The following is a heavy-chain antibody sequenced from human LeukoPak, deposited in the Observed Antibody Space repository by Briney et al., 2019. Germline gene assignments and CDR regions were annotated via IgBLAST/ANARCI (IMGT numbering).Heavy chain of an antibody. V-gene: IGHV3-7*03. J-gene: IGHJ6*02. Sequence: GGSLRLSCAASGFTFSSFWMNWARQAPGKGLEWVASINHNGNVNYYVDSVKGRFTISRDNAKNSLYLQMSNLRAEDTAVYFCARGGGLDVWGQGATVTVSS. CDR2: INHNGNVN. CDR1: GFTFSSFW. D-gene: IGHD3-16*01. CDR3: ARGGGLDV.